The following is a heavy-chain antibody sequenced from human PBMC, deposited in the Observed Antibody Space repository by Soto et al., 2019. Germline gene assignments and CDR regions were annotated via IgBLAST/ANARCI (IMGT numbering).Heavy chain of an antibody. CDR1: GGSITSYY. D-gene: IGHD5-18*01. V-gene: IGHV4-59*12. CDR3: ASRIQLNFDY. CDR2: IYYSGST. J-gene: IGHJ4*02. Sequence: KTSETLSLTCTVSGGSITSYYWSWIRQPPGKGLEWIGYIYYSGSTNYNPSLKSRVTIPVDTSKNQLSLKLTSMTAADTAVYYCASRIQLNFDYWGQGTLVTVSS.